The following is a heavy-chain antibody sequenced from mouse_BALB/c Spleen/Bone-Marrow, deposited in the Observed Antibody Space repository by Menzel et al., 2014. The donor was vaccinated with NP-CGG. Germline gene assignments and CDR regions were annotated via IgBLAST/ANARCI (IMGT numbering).Heavy chain of an antibody. CDR1: GYTFTSYV. J-gene: IGHJ4*01. V-gene: IGHV1-14*01. Sequence: LQESGSELVKPGASVKMSCKASGYTFTSYVMHWVKQKPGQGLEWIGYINPYNDGTKYNEKSKGKATLTSDKSSSTAYMELSSLTSEDSAVYYCAKGGYGNVYYAMDYWGQGTSVTVSS. CDR2: INPYNDGT. D-gene: IGHD2-10*02. CDR3: AKGGYGNVYYAMDY.